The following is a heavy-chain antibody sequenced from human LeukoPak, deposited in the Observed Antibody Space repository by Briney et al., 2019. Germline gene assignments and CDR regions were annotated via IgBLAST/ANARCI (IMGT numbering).Heavy chain of an antibody. D-gene: IGHD6-19*01. Sequence: PSETLSLTCTVSGGSISSSYYYWGWIRQPPGKGLEWIGSMHYSGSTYYNPSLNSRVTISVDTSKNQFSLKLTSVTAADTAVYYCCGSGWFAGPFGYWGQGALVTVSS. J-gene: IGHJ4*02. CDR2: MHYSGST. V-gene: IGHV4-39*07. CDR3: CGSGWFAGPFGY. CDR1: GGSISSSYYY.